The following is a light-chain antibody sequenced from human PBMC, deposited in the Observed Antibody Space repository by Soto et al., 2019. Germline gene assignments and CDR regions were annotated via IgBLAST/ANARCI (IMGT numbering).Light chain of an antibody. Sequence: EIVLTQSPGTLSLSPGERGTLSCTASGTVSSSYLAWYQQKPGQAPRLLIYGASSRATGIPDRFSGSGSGTDFTLTISRLEPEDFAVYYCQQHGSSAWTFGQGTKVDIK. CDR1: GTVSSSY. V-gene: IGKV3-20*01. J-gene: IGKJ1*01. CDR3: QQHGSSAWT. CDR2: GAS.